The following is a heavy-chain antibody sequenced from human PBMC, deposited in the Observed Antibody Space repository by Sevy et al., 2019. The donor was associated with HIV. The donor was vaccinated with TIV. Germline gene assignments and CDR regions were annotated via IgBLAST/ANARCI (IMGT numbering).Heavy chain of an antibody. CDR1: GFTFSDHY. CDR3: STHAGIAAAGRVFDY. V-gene: IGHV3-72*01. J-gene: IGHJ4*02. CDR2: TRNKVDGYTT. D-gene: IGHD6-13*01. Sequence: GGSLRLSCAASGFTFSDHYMEWVRQAPGKGLEWVGRTRNKVDGYTTEYAASVKGRFTISRDDSENSLYLQMNSLKTEGTAVYYCSTHAGIAAAGRVFDYWGQGALVTVSS.